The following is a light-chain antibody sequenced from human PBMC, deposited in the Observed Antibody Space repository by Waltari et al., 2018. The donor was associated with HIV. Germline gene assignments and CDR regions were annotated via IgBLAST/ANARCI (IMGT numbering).Light chain of an antibody. CDR2: DNN. CDR1: SSNIANNY. J-gene: IGLJ2*01. V-gene: IGLV1-51*01. CDR3: GTWDTSLSAGV. Sequence: QSVLTQPPAVSAAPGQTVTISCSGSSSNIANNYVSWSQQLPGTAPKLLIYDNNRRSSGTPDRFSGSKSGTSATLAIAGLQTGDEADYYCGTWDTSLSAGVFGGGTKVTVL.